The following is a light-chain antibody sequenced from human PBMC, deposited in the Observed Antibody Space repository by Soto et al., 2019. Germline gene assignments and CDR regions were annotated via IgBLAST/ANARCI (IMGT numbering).Light chain of an antibody. V-gene: IGKV3-20*01. Sequence: EIVLTQSPGTLSLSPGESATLSCRASHSVSSSYFAWYQQKPGQAPRLLIYGASSRDTGIPDRFSGSGSGTDFTLTISRVEPEDFAVYYCQQYGGSPPYTFGQGTKLEIK. CDR1: HSVSSSY. CDR2: GAS. CDR3: QQYGGSPPYT. J-gene: IGKJ2*01.